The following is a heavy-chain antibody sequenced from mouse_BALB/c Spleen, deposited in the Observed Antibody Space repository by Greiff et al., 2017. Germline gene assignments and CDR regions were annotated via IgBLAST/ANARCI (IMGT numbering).Heavy chain of an antibody. Sequence: EVKLVESGGGLVKPGGSLKLSCAASGFAFSSYDMSWVRQTPEKRLEWVAYISSGGGSTYYPDTVKGRFTISRDNAKNTLYLQMSSLKSEDTAMYYCARHYGNYRAWFAYWGQGTLVTVSA. CDR2: ISSGGGST. CDR3: ARHYGNYRAWFAY. V-gene: IGHV5-12-1*01. J-gene: IGHJ3*01. CDR1: GFAFSSYD. D-gene: IGHD2-1*01.